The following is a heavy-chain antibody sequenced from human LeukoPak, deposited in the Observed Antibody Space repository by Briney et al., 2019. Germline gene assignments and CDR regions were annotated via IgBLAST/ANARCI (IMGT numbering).Heavy chain of an antibody. CDR3: AKDWHSVTIFDS. V-gene: IGHV3-30*18. Sequence: ARSLRLSCAASGFTFSSYGMHWVRQAPGKGLEWVAVISFDGRTKYYADSVKGRFTISRDNSNKTLFLQMNSLRAEDTALYYCAKDWHSVTIFDSWGQGTLVTVSS. J-gene: IGHJ4*02. CDR1: GFTFSSYG. D-gene: IGHD4-17*01. CDR2: ISFDGRTK.